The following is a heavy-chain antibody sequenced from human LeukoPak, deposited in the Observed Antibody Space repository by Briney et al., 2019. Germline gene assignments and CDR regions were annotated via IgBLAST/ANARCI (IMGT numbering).Heavy chain of an antibody. CDR3: ARDSIQSSSPTGSDAFDI. CDR1: GFTFSSYA. CDR2: ISGSGAGT. D-gene: IGHD6-6*01. Sequence: GGPLRLSCAASGFTFSSYAMSWVRQAPGKGLEWVSAISGSGAGTYYADSVKGRFTISRDHSKNTLYLQMNSLRAEDTAVYYCARDSIQSSSPTGSDAFDIWGQGTMVTVSS. V-gene: IGHV3-23*01. J-gene: IGHJ3*02.